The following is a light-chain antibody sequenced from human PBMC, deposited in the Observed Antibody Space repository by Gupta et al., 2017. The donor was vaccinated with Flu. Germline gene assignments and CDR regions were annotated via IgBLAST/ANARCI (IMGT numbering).Light chain of an antibody. V-gene: IGLV7-46*01. J-gene: IGLJ2*01. Sequence: QSVVPREPSLTVSPGGTVTLTCGFSAGPATSGHWPYWFQQKPGHDLRKLIYDTCNTHAWTPDRFSGSLRGGKAALTLAGAQAEDEDEYYWLIACGGGVLFGGGTKLTVL. CDR2: DTC. CDR1: AGPATSGHW. CDR3: LIACGGGVL.